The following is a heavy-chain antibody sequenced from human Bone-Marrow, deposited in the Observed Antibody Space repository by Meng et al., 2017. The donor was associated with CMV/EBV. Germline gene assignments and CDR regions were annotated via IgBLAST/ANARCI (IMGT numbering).Heavy chain of an antibody. V-gene: IGHV4-34*01. D-gene: IGHD2-2*01. Sequence: SETLSLTCTVSGGSISGYYWSWIRQPPGKGLEWIGEINHSGSTNYNPSLKSRVTISVDTSKNQFSLKLSSVTAADTAVYYCARDGRDCSSTSCYQPVYYYGMDVWGQGTTVTVSS. J-gene: IGHJ6*02. CDR2: INHSGST. CDR1: GGSISGYY. CDR3: ARDGRDCSSTSCYQPVYYYGMDV.